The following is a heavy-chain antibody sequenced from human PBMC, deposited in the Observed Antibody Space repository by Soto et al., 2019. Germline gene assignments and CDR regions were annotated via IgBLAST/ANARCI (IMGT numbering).Heavy chain of an antibody. J-gene: IGHJ6*02. CDR3: ARDRVEWSSSWSRAHYYYYYGMDV. CDR2: TYYRSNWYN. Sequence: SQTLALACGISGDSVSSNSSACNFIRQSPSRGLEWLGRTYYRSNWYNDYAVSVKSRITINPDTSKNQFSLQLNSVTPEDTAVYYCARDRVEWSSSWSRAHYYYYYGMDVWGQGTTVTVSS. D-gene: IGHD6-13*01. CDR1: GDSVSSNSSA. V-gene: IGHV6-1*01.